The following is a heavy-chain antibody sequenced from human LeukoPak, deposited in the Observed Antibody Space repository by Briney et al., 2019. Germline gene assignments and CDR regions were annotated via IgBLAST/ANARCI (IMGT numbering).Heavy chain of an antibody. J-gene: IGHJ4*02. CDR3: ATWYYYGSGSYYKIDY. Sequence: ASVKVSCKVSGYTLTVLSMHWVRQAPGKGLEWMGGFDPEDGETIYAQKFQGRVTMTEDTSTDTAYMELSSLRSEDTAVYYCATWYYYGSGSYYKIDYWGQGTLVTVSS. D-gene: IGHD3-10*01. V-gene: IGHV1-24*01. CDR2: FDPEDGET. CDR1: GYTLTVLS.